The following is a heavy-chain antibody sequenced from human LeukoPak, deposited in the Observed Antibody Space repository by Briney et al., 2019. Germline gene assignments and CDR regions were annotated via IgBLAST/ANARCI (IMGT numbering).Heavy chain of an antibody. J-gene: IGHJ3*02. Sequence: SQTLSLTCTVSGGSISSGGYYWSWIRRHPGKGLEWIGYIYYSGSTYYNPSLKSRVTISVDTSKNQFSLKLSSVTAADTAVYYCARVSAMVGNAFDIWGQGTMVTVSS. D-gene: IGHD5-18*01. CDR3: ARVSAMVGNAFDI. CDR1: GGSISSGGYY. CDR2: IYYSGST. V-gene: IGHV4-31*03.